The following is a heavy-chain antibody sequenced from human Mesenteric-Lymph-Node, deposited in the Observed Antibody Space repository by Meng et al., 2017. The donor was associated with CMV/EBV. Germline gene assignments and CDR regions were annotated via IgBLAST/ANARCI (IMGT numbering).Heavy chain of an antibody. V-gene: IGHV4-34*01. CDR2: INHSGST. CDR3: ARHQRWLKSEGGFNY. Sequence: QVQLQQWGAGLLKPSETLSLHCAVYGGSFSGYYWSWIRQPPGKGLEWIGEINHSGSTNYNPSLKSRVTISVDTSKNQFSLKLSSVTAADTAVYYCARHQRWLKSEGGFNYWGQGTLVTVSS. J-gene: IGHJ4*02. D-gene: IGHD4-23*01. CDR1: GGSFSGYY.